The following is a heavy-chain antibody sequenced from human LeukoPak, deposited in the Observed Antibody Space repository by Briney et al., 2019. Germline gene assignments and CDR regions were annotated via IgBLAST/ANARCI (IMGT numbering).Heavy chain of an antibody. CDR3: ARGHSNYVNGMDV. J-gene: IGHJ6*02. CDR1: GGTFSSYA. D-gene: IGHD4-11*01. Sequence: SVKVSCKASGGTFSSYAISWVRQAPGQGLEWMGGIIPIFGTANYTQKFQGRVTITADESTSTAYMELSSLRSEDTAVYYCARGHSNYVNGMDVWGQGTTVTVSS. V-gene: IGHV1-69*13. CDR2: IIPIFGTA.